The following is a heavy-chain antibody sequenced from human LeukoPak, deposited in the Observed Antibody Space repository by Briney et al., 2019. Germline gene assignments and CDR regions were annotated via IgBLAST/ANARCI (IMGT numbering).Heavy chain of an antibody. Sequence: GASVKVSCKASGYTFTGYYMHWVRQAPGQGLEGMGWINPNSGGTNYAQKFQGRVTMTRDTSISTAYMELSRLRSDDTAVYYCARDLYDILTGYYSLLFDYWGQGTLVTVSS. CDR1: GYTFTGYY. V-gene: IGHV1-2*02. J-gene: IGHJ4*02. D-gene: IGHD3-9*01. CDR3: ARDLYDILTGYYSLLFDY. CDR2: INPNSGGT.